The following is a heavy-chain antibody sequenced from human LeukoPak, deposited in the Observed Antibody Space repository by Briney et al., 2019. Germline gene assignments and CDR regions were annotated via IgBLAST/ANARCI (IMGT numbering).Heavy chain of an antibody. V-gene: IGHV3-23*01. D-gene: IGHD3-22*01. CDR1: GFTFSSHA. J-gene: IGHJ4*02. Sequence: QAGGSLRLSSAASGFTFSSHAMSWVRQAPGKGLEWVSVVSVTGGSTYYADSVKGRFTISRDNSKNTLFLQMTSLRAEDTAVYYCAKDRSSYDSSSFGDYWGQGTLVTVSS. CDR2: VSVTGGST. CDR3: AKDRSSYDSSSFGDY.